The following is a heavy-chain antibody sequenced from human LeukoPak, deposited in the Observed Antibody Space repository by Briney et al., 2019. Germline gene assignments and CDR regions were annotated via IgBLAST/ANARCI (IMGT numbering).Heavy chain of an antibody. CDR3: ARDLGSGWTFDY. J-gene: IGHJ4*02. CDR1: GYTFTGYH. CDR2: INPNSGGT. D-gene: IGHD6-19*01. V-gene: IGHV1-2*02. Sequence: ASVTVSCKASGYTFTGYHMHWVRQAPGQGLEWMGWINPNSGGTNYAQKFQGRVTMTRDTSISTAYMELSSLRSDDTAVYYCARDLGSGWTFDYWGQGTLVTVSS.